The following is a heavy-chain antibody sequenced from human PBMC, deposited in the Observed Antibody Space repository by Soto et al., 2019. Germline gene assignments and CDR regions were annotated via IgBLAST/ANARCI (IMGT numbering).Heavy chain of an antibody. D-gene: IGHD6-13*01. V-gene: IGHV4-59*12. Sequence: PSETLSLTCTVSGGSISSYYWSWIRQPPGKGLEWIGYIYYSGSTNYNPSLKSRVTISVDTSKNQFSLKLSSVTAADTAVYYCARGTLQLARGMDVWGQGTTVTVSS. CDR1: GGSISSYY. CDR3: ARGTLQLARGMDV. CDR2: IYYSGST. J-gene: IGHJ6*02.